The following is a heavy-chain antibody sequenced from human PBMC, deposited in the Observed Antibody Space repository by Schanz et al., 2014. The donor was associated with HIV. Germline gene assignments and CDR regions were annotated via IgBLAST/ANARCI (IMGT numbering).Heavy chain of an antibody. J-gene: IGHJ6*02. CDR2: LSGSGSNI. CDR1: GFSFSDYH. Sequence: QVQLVESGGDLVKPGGSLRLSCTASGFSFSDYHMSWIRQAPGKGLEWVSSLSGSGSNIYYADSVKGRFTISRDNGKNSLFPQMNSLRAEDTAVYYCVRLMSSDYDFYHYGMDVWGQGTTVTVSS. V-gene: IGHV3-11*04. CDR3: VRLMSSDYDFYHYGMDV. D-gene: IGHD4-17*01.